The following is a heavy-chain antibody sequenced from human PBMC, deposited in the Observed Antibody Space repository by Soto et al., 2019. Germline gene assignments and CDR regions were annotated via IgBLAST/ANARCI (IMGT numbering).Heavy chain of an antibody. V-gene: IGHV3-7*05. CDR1: GFTFIDYY. CDR3: ARSRTLLGV. CDR2: IKQDGSER. J-gene: IGHJ6*04. Sequence: GGSLRLSCAASGFTFIDYYMNWVRQDPGKGLEWVANIKQDGSERYYVDSVKGRFTISRDNAKNSLYLQMNSLRAEDTAVYYWARSRTLLGVWGKGTTVTVSS.